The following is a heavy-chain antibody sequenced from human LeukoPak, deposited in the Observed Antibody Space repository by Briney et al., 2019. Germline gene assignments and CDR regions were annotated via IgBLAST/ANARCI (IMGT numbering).Heavy chain of an antibody. D-gene: IGHD3-9*01. CDR2: ISSGSIYI. V-gene: IGHV3-21*01. Sequence: GGSLRLSCAGSGFTFSSYRMSWVRQAPGKGLEWVSSISSGSIYIDLADPLMGRFTISRDDAKNSLYLQMNSLRAEDTAVYYCFGTPKDILTGYYRIGAFDIWGQGTMVTVSS. J-gene: IGHJ3*02. CDR3: FGTPKDILTGYYRIGAFDI. CDR1: GFTFSSYR.